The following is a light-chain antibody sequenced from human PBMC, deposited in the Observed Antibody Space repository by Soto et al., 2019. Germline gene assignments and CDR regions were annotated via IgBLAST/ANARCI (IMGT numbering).Light chain of an antibody. J-gene: IGKJ5*01. CDR1: QSVSSY. V-gene: IGKV3-11*01. CDR3: QQRSNWPSIT. Sequence: EVVLTQSPATLSLSPGERATLSCRASQSVSSYLAWYQQKPGQAPMLLIYDESNRSTGIPARFSGSGSGTDFTLTISSLEREDFAVYYCQQRSNWPSITFGQGTRLAIK. CDR2: DES.